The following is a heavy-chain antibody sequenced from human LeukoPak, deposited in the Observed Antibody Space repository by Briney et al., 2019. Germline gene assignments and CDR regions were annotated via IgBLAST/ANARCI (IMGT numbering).Heavy chain of an antibody. CDR1: GGSISSSNW. CDR3: ASIRCSSTSCPREYYYMDV. V-gene: IGHV4-4*02. D-gene: IGHD2-2*01. J-gene: IGHJ6*03. CDR2: IYHSGST. Sequence: SETLSLTCAVSGGSISSSNWWSWVRQPPGKGLEWIGEIYHSGSTNYNPSLKSRVTLSVDKSKNQFSLKLSSVTAADTAVYYCASIRCSSTSCPREYYYMDVWGKGTTVTVSS.